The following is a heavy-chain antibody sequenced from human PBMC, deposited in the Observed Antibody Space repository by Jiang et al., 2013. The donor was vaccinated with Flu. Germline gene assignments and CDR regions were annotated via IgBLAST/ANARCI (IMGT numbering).Heavy chain of an antibody. J-gene: IGHJ3*02. D-gene: IGHD2-2*01. V-gene: IGHV1-46*01. Sequence: VQLVESGAEVKKPGASVKVSCKASGYTFTSYYMHWVRQAPGQGLEWMGIINPSGGSTSYAQKFQGRVTMTRDTSTSTVYMELSSLRSEDTAVYYCARGSPDCSSTSCYGPDAFDIWGQGTMVTVSS. CDR1: GYTFTSYY. CDR3: ARGSPDCSSTSCYGPDAFDI. CDR2: INPSGGST.